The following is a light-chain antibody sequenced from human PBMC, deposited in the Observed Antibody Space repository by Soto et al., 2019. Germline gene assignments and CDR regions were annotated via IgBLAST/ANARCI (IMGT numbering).Light chain of an antibody. CDR1: QSVSYW. CDR2: DAS. CDR3: QHYNTYSKT. J-gene: IGKJ3*01. Sequence: DIQMTQSPSTLSTSVGARVTITCRASQSVSYWLAWYQQKPGKGPNLLIYDASILASGVPSRFSGGGCWTEFTLSISSLQPDDSAIYYCQHYNTYSKTVGPGTKVEIK. V-gene: IGKV1-5*01.